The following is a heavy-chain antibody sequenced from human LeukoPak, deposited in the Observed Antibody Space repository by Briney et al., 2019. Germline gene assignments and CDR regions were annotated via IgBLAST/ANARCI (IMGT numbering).Heavy chain of an antibody. Sequence: GGSLRHSCVASGFAFSSYDMHWVRQATGKGLEWVSAIGTASDAYYPGTVRGRFTVSRDNAKNSLYLQMNSLGAGDTAVYYCARGYVYSYDYWGQGIMVTVSS. CDR3: ARGYVYSYDY. J-gene: IGHJ4*02. D-gene: IGHD3-16*01. V-gene: IGHV3-13*01. CDR2: IGTASDA. CDR1: GFAFSSYD.